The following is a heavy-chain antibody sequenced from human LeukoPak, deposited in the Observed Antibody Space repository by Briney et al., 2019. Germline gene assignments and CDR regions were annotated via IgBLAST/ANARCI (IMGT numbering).Heavy chain of an antibody. CDR2: ISSTGSTI. CDR3: VGSKAPFFYFDY. V-gene: IGHV3-48*01. Sequence: GGSLRPSCAASGFTFSAYSLRRVRQAPGKGLEWLSYISSTGSTIYYAGSVKGRFTISRDNAKNSLYLQMNSLRAEDTAVYYCVGSKAPFFYFDYWGQGILVTVSS. J-gene: IGHJ4*02. D-gene: IGHD2/OR15-2a*01. CDR1: GFTFSAYS.